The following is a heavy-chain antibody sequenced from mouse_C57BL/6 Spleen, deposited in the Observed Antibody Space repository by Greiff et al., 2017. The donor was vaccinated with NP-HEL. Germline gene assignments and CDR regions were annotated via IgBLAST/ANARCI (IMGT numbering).Heavy chain of an antibody. J-gene: IGHJ2*01. CDR1: GYAFSSYW. CDR3: ARDYGSSCLVDY. CDR2: IYPGDGDT. D-gene: IGHD1-1*01. Sequence: QVQLKESGAELVKPGASVKISCKASGYAFSSYWMNWVKQRPGKGLEWIGQIYPGDGDTNYNGKFKGKATLTADKSSSTAYMQLSSLTSEDSAVYFCARDYGSSCLVDYWGQGTTLTVSS. V-gene: IGHV1-80*01.